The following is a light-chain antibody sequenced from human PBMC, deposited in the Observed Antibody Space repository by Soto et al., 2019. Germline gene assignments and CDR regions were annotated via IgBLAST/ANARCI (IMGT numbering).Light chain of an antibody. CDR1: QSISSN. CDR3: QQYNDWPPIT. Sequence: EIVMTQSPATLSVSPGEGATLSCMASQSISSNLAWYQQKPGQAPRLVIFDASTRATGIPDRFTGRGSGTEFTLTISSLQSEDSAVYFCQQYNDWPPITFGGGTKVDI. CDR2: DAS. V-gene: IGKV3-15*01. J-gene: IGKJ4*01.